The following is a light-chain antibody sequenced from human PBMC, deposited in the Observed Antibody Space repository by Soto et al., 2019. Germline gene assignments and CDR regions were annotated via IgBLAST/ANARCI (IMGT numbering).Light chain of an antibody. CDR3: QQSYITPAT. V-gene: IGKV1-39*01. J-gene: IGKJ1*01. Sequence: DIQMTQSPSSLSASVGDRVTITCRASETISDHLNWYQQKPCKAPNLLIYAASSLQSGVPSRFSGSASGTVFTLTISSLQPEDFAIYYCQQSYITPATFGQGTKVEIK. CDR1: ETISDH. CDR2: AAS.